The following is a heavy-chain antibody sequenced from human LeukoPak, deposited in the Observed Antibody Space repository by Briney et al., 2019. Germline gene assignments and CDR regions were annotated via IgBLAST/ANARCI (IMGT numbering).Heavy chain of an antibody. V-gene: IGHV4-34*01. CDR1: GGSFSGYY. CDR3: ARGRYSSSWYSRGLGY. J-gene: IGHJ4*02. D-gene: IGHD6-13*01. Sequence: SETPSLTCAVYGGSFSGYYWSWIRQPPGKGLEWIGEINHSGSTNYNPSLKSRVTISVDTSKNQFSLKLSSVTAADTAVYYCARGRYSSSWYSRGLGYWGQGTLVTVSS. CDR2: INHSGST.